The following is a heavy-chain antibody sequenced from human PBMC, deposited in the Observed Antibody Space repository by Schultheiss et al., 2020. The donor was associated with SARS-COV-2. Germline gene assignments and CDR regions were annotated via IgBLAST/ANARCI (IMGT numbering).Heavy chain of an antibody. V-gene: IGHV3-53*01. J-gene: IGHJ6*02. D-gene: IGHD4-11*01. Sequence: GGSLRLSCAASGFTVSSNYMSWVRQAPGKGLEWVSVIYSGGSTYYADSVKGRFTISRDNSKNTLYLQMNSLRAEDTAVYYCAKPYSNYYYYYGMDVWGQGTTVTVSS. CDR2: IYSGGST. CDR3: AKPYSNYYYYYGMDV. CDR1: GFTVSSNY.